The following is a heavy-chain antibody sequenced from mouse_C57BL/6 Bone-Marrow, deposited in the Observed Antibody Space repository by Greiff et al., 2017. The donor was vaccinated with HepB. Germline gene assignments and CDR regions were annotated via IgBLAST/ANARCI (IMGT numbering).Heavy chain of an antibody. CDR2: IDPENGDT. CDR3: TNGDPYYYAMDY. Sequence: EVQRVEPGAELVRPGSSVKLSCTASGFNIKDDYMHWVKQRPEQGLEWIGWIDPENGDTEYASKFQGKATITADTSSNTAYLQLSSLTSEDTAVYYCTNGDPYYYAMDYWGQGTSVTGSS. J-gene: IGHJ4*01. CDR1: GFNIKDDY. D-gene: IGHD2-13*01. V-gene: IGHV14-4*01.